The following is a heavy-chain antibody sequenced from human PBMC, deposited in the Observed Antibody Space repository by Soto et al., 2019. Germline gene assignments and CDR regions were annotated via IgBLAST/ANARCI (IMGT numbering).Heavy chain of an antibody. J-gene: IGHJ5*02. CDR3: ARHALEYYGSSRYYRRLFEP. D-gene: IGHD3-22*01. Sequence: SVTLSLTCTVSGRSLSSSSCCWGRIRRHPGQGLAWLGSIYTSGCTYYNPSLKSRATISVDTSKNQFSLKLSSGTAADSAVYFCARHALEYYGSSRYYRRLFEPWGQGTLVTVCS. CDR2: IYTSGCT. V-gene: IGHV4-39*01. CDR1: GRSLSSSSCC.